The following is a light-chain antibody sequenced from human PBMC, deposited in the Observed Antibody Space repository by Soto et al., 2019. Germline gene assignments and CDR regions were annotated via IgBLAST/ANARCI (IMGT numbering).Light chain of an antibody. CDR2: EVT. J-gene: IGLJ1*01. CDR3: SSYTSSGTYV. Sequence: QSVLTQPASVSGSPGQSITISCTGTSSDLGGSNYVSWYQQHPGKAPKLMIFEVTNRPAGVSNRFSGSNSGNTASLTISGLQVEDEADYYCSSYTSSGTYVFGTGTKLTVL. V-gene: IGLV2-14*01. CDR1: SSDLGGSNY.